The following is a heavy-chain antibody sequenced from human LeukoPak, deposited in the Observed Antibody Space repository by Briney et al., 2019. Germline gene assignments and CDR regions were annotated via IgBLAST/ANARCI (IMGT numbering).Heavy chain of an antibody. CDR1: GYTFIGYY. CDR3: ARMYSSGWYKGSWFDP. V-gene: IGHV1-2*02. CDR2: INPNSGGT. Sequence: ASVKVSCKASGYTFIGYYIHWVRQAPGQAPGQGLEWMGWINPNSGGTTFAQKLQGRVPMTTDTSTSTAYMELRSLRSDDTAVYYCARMYSSGWYKGSWFDPWGQGTLVTVSS. D-gene: IGHD6-19*01. J-gene: IGHJ5*02.